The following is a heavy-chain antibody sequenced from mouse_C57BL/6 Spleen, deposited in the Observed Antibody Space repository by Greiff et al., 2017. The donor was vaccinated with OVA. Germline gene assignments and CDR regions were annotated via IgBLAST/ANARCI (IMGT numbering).Heavy chain of an antibody. CDR2: INPNNGGT. CDR3: ASYYYDWFAY. D-gene: IGHD1-1*01. Sequence: VQLQQSGPELVKPGASVKISCKASGYTFTDYNMDWVKQSHGKSLEWIGAINPNNGGTIYNQKFKGKATLTVDKSSSTAYMELRSLTSEDTAADYCASYYYDWFAYWGQGTLVTVSA. CDR1: GYTFTDYN. V-gene: IGHV1-18*01. J-gene: IGHJ3*01.